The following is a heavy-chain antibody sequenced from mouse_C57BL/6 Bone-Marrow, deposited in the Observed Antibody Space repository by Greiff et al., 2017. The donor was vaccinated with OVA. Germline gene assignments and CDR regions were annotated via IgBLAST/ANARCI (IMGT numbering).Heavy chain of an antibody. CDR2: FYPGSGSI. Sequence: VQLQQSGAELVKPGASVKLSCKASGYTFTEYTIHWVKQRSGQGLEWIGWFYPGSGSIKYNEKFKDKATLTADKSSSTVYMELSRSTSEDSAVYFCARHGLSYYYGSRDWYFDVWGTGTTVTVSS. CDR1: GYTFTEYT. J-gene: IGHJ1*03. CDR3: ARHGLSYYYGSRDWYFDV. V-gene: IGHV1-62-2*01. D-gene: IGHD1-1*01.